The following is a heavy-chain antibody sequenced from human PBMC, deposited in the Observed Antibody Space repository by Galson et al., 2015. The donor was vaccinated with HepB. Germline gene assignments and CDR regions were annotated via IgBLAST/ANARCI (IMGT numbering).Heavy chain of an antibody. V-gene: IGHV3-30*18. Sequence: SLRLSCAASGFTFSTNVMHWVRQAPGKGLEWVAVISYDGNTQYYADSVKGRFTLSRDNSKNTLSLQMNSLKHEDTAIYYCAKDYSSGCDLGHWGQGTLVTVSS. CDR1: GFTFSTNV. CDR3: AKDYSSGCDLGH. J-gene: IGHJ5*02. D-gene: IGHD6-19*01. CDR2: ISYDGNTQ.